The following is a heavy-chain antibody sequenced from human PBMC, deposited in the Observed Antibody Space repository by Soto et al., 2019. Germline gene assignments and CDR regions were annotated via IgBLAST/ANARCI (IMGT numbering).Heavy chain of an antibody. Sequence: QVQLVQSGAEVKKPGASVKVSCKASGYTFTSYGISWVRQAPGQGLEWMGWISAYNGNTNYAQKLQGRVTMTTDTSTSTGYMEMRSVRSDGTAVYYCAREGCGGDCDRGADDAFDIWGRGTMVTVS. CDR2: ISAYNGNT. J-gene: IGHJ3*02. CDR3: AREGCGGDCDRGADDAFDI. V-gene: IGHV1-18*04. CDR1: GYTFTSYG. D-gene: IGHD2-21*02.